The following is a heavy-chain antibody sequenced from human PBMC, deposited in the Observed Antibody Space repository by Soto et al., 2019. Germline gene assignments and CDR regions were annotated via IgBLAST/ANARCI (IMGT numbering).Heavy chain of an antibody. D-gene: IGHD3-22*01. CDR1: GFTFSTYA. V-gene: IGHV3-23*01. Sequence: TGGSLRLSCAASGFTFSTYAMSWVRQAPGKGLEWVSGISGSGGSTYYADSVKGRFTISRDNSKNTLYLQMNSLRAEDTAVYYCAKDTYYYDSSGYYDTPHPHDAFDIWGQGTMVTVSS. CDR3: AKDTYYYDSSGYYDTPHPHDAFDI. CDR2: ISGSGGST. J-gene: IGHJ3*02.